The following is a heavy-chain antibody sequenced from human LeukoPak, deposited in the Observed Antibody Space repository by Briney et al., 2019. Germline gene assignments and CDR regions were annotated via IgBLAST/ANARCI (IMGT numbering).Heavy chain of an antibody. D-gene: IGHD6-13*01. Sequence: SGGSLRLSCAASGFTFSSYWMHWVRQAPGKGLVWVSRINSDGSSTSYADSVKGRFTISRDNAKNTLYLQMNSLRAEDTAVYYCASPREVSSWYYFDYWGQGTLVTVSS. CDR1: GFTFSSYW. CDR2: INSDGSST. J-gene: IGHJ4*02. CDR3: ASPREVSSWYYFDY. V-gene: IGHV3-74*01.